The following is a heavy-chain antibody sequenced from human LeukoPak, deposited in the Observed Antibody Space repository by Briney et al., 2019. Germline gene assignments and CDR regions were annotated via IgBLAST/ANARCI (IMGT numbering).Heavy chain of an antibody. CDR3: ARGFGRFGELYEHYYHLMDA. CDR2: ISSSSHYI. Sequence: TGGSLRLSCAASGFTFSASSMNWVRQAPGKGLEWVSSISSSSHYIFYADSLKGRFTISRDNAKNSLYLQMNSLRAEDTAVYYCARGFGRFGELYEHYYHLMDAWGQGTTVTVSS. V-gene: IGHV3-21*01. D-gene: IGHD3-10*01. J-gene: IGHJ6*02. CDR1: GFTFSASS.